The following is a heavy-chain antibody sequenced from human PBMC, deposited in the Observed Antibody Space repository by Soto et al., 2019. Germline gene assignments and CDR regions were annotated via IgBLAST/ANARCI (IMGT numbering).Heavy chain of an antibody. Sequence: EVQLLESGGGLVQPGGSLRLSCAASAFTFSSYAMSWVRQAPGKGLEWVSAISGSGGSTYYADSVKGRFTISRDNSKNTLYLQMNSLRAEDTAVYYCAKDRAVAGIAEYFQHWGQGTLVTVSS. V-gene: IGHV3-23*01. J-gene: IGHJ1*01. CDR1: AFTFSSYA. D-gene: IGHD6-19*01. CDR2: ISGSGGST. CDR3: AKDRAVAGIAEYFQH.